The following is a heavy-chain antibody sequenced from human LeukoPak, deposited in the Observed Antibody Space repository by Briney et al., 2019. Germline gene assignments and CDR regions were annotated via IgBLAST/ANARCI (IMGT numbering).Heavy chain of an antibody. V-gene: IGHV3-74*01. J-gene: IGHJ4*02. CDR1: GFTFDDYA. CDR2: VNSDGSGT. Sequence: GGSLRLSCAASGFTFDDYAMHWVRQAPGKGLVWVSRVNSDGSGTTYADSVKGRFTISRDNAKNTLYLQMNSLRAEDTAVYYCARESKYSGYPFDYWGQGTLVTVSS. CDR3: ARESKYSGYPFDY. D-gene: IGHD5-12*01.